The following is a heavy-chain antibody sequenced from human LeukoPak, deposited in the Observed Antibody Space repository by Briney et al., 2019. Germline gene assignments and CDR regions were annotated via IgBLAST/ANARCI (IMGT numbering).Heavy chain of an antibody. Sequence: PSETLSLTCTVSGGSISSGGYYWSWIRQHPGKGLEWIGYIYYSGSTYYNPSLKSRVTISVDTSKNQFSLKLSSVTAADTAVYYCARSIAARARGTDYWGQGTLVTVSS. V-gene: IGHV4-31*03. CDR3: ARSIAARARGTDY. J-gene: IGHJ4*02. CDR1: GGSISSGGYY. CDR2: IYYSGST. D-gene: IGHD6-6*01.